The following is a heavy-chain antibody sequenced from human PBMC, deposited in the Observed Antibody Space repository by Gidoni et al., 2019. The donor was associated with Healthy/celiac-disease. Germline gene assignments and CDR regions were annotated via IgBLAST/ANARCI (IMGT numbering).Heavy chain of an antibody. CDR1: GFTVSSNY. Sequence: EVQLVESGGGLIQPGGSLRLSCAASGFTVSSNYMSWVRQAPGKGLEWVSVIYSGGSTYYADSVKGRFTISRDNSKNTLYLQMNSLRAEDTAVYYCAREADDSSGYYFPNWFDPWGQGTLVTVSS. J-gene: IGHJ5*02. D-gene: IGHD3-22*01. CDR3: AREADDSSGYYFPNWFDP. V-gene: IGHV3-53*01. CDR2: IYSGGST.